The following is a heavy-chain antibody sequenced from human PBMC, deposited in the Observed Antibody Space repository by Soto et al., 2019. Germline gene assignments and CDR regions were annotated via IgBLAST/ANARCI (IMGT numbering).Heavy chain of an antibody. J-gene: IGHJ6*02. D-gene: IGHD1-26*01. Sequence: GGSLRLSCAASGFTFSSYAMSWVRQAPGKGLEWVSAISGSGGSTYYADSVKGRFTISRDNSKNTLYLQMNSLRAEDTAVYYCAKVKKPRSYRRDYYYGMDVWGQGTTVTVSS. CDR2: ISGSGGST. CDR3: AKVKKPRSYRRDYYYGMDV. V-gene: IGHV3-23*01. CDR1: GFTFSSYA.